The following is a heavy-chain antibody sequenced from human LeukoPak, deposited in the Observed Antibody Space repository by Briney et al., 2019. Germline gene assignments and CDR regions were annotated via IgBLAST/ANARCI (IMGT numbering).Heavy chain of an antibody. D-gene: IGHD3-22*01. CDR2: MNPNSGNT. Sequence: ASVKVSCKASGGTFSSYAISWVRQAPGQGLEWMGWMNPNSGNTGYAQKFQGRVTITRNTSISTAYMELSSLRSEDTAVYYCARGYTDYYDSNGYYSFDYGGQGTLVTVSS. V-gene: IGHV1-8*03. CDR3: ARGYTDYYDSNGYYSFDY. CDR1: GGTFSSYA. J-gene: IGHJ4*02.